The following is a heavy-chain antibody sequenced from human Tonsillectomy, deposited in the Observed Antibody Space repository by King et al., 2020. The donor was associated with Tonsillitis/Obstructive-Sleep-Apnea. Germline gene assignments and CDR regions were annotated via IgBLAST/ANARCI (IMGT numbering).Heavy chain of an antibody. J-gene: IGHJ4*02. CDR3: ARDRWGTGTTFDY. CDR1: GYTFSSYG. D-gene: IGHD1-14*01. CDR2: IGVYNGNT. Sequence: QLVQSGAEVKKPGASVKVSCKTSGYTFSSYGINWARQAPGQGLEWMGWIGVYNGNTHYAQKVQGRVTLTTDTSTTTAYLELRSLRSDDTAVYYCARDRWGTGTTFDYWGQGTLVTVSS. V-gene: IGHV1-18*01.